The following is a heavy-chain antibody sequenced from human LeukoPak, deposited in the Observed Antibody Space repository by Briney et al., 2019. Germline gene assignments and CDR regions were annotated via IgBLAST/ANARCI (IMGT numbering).Heavy chain of an antibody. Sequence: GESLKISCKGSGYTFTNYWIAWVRQTPGKGLEWMGIIYPDDSDSTYNPSFQGQATISVDKSITTAYLQWSSLKASDTAMYYCARRKDSTNWYSGVFDIWGQGTLVTVSS. J-gene: IGHJ3*02. CDR3: ARRKDSTNWYSGVFDI. D-gene: IGHD2-15*01. CDR2: IYPDDSDS. V-gene: IGHV5-51*01. CDR1: GYTFTNYW.